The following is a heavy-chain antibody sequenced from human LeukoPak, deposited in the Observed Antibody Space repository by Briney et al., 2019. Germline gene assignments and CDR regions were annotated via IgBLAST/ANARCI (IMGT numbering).Heavy chain of an antibody. CDR1: GGSISNYY. D-gene: IGHD1-14*01. Sequence: SETLSLTCTVSGGSISNYYWSWIRQPPGKGLEWIGYIYYSGSTNYNSSLKSRVTISVDTSKNQFSLKLSSVTAADTAVYYCARSPSVRGIFFDYWGQGTLVTVSS. J-gene: IGHJ4*02. CDR2: IYYSGST. CDR3: ARSPSVRGIFFDY. V-gene: IGHV4-59*01.